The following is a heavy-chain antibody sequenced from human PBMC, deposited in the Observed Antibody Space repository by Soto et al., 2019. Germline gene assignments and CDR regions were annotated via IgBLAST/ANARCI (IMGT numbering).Heavy chain of an antibody. CDR1: GYTFTGYY. D-gene: IGHD7-27*01. V-gene: IGHV1-2*04. CDR3: ARGTGGNYYYYYMDV. Sequence: ASVKVSCKASGYTFTGYYMHWVRQAPGQGLEWMGWINPNSGDTNYAQKFQGWVTMTRDTSISTAYMELSRLRSDDTAVYYCARGTGGNYYYYYMDVWGKGTTVTVSS. J-gene: IGHJ6*03. CDR2: INPNSGDT.